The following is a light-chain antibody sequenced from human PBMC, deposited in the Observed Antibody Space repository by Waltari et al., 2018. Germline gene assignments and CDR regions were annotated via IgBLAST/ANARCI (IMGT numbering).Light chain of an antibody. V-gene: IGKV3-20*01. CDR3: QHYVRLPAT. CDR2: GAS. CDR1: QSVSRA. J-gene: IGKJ1*01. Sequence: EIVLTQSPGTLSSPPGERVPLSCRASQSVSRALAWYQQKPGQAPRLLIFGASNRATGIPDRFSGSGSETDFSLTISRLEPEDFAVYYCQHYVRLPATFGRGTKVEIK.